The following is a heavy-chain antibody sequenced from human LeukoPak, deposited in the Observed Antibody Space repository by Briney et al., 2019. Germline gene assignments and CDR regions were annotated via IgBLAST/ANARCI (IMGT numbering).Heavy chain of an antibody. CDR2: ISGSGGST. J-gene: IGHJ4*02. CDR3: AKAFSYSSSSNFDY. D-gene: IGHD6-6*01. CDR1: GFTFRSYA. V-gene: IGHV3-23*01. Sequence: PGGSLRLSCAASGFTFRSYAMSWVRQAPGKGLEWVSAISGSGGSTYYADSVKGRFTISRDNSKNTLYLQMNSLRAEDTAVYYCAKAFSYSSSSNFDYWGQGTLVTVSS.